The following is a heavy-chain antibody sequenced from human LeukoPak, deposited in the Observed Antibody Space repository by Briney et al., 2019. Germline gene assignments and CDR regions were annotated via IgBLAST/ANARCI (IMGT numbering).Heavy chain of an antibody. CDR3: AGVLSITSCYTASDACDI. J-gene: IGHJ3*02. V-gene: IGHV1-2*02. Sequence: ASVKVSCKASGYTFTGYYMHWVRQAPGQGLEWMGWINPNSGGANYAQKFQGRVTMTRDTSISTAYMELSRLRSDDPAVYYCAGVLSITSCYTASDACDIWGQGTMATVSS. CDR2: INPNSGGA. D-gene: IGHD2-2*02. CDR1: GYTFTGYY.